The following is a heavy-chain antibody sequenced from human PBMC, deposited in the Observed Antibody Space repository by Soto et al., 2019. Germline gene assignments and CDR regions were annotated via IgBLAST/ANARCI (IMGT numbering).Heavy chain of an antibody. CDR3: ARGGPHDDSSCYGSLGY. D-gene: IGHD3-22*01. CDR2: IYYSGNT. J-gene: IGHJ4*02. V-gene: IGHV4-61*01. Sequence: WETLSLTCTVYGGSVSSGPYYWSWIRQPPGKGLEWIGYIYYSGNTNYNPTLKSRVTISVDTSKNQFSLKLSSVTAADTAVYYSARGGPHDDSSCYGSLGYWGQGTLVTVSS. CDR1: GGSVSSGPYY.